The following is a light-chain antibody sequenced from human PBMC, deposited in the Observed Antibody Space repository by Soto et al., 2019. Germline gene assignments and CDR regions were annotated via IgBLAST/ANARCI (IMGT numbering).Light chain of an antibody. CDR3: QQLNSYPAWT. J-gene: IGKJ1*01. Sequence: DIPLTQSPSSLSASVGDRVTLTCRASQGVSSYLAWYQQKPGEAPTLLIYAASTLQSGVPSRFSGSGSGTEFTLTISSLQPEDFATYYCQQLNSYPAWTFGQGTKVEIK. CDR2: AAS. V-gene: IGKV1-9*01. CDR1: QGVSSY.